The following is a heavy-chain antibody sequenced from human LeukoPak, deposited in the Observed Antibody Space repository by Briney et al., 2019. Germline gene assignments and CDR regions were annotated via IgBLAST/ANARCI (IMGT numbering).Heavy chain of an antibody. J-gene: IGHJ4*02. CDR3: AKESTVVTFDF. Sequence: GGSLRLSCAAPGLTFRSYGMHRGRQAPGKPLERVAVISYDGIKKYYGDSVKGRFTISRDNSKNTLYLQMNSLRSEDTAVYYCAKESTVVTFDFWGQGTLVTVSS. CDR1: GLTFRSYG. CDR2: ISYDGIKK. D-gene: IGHD4-23*01. V-gene: IGHV3-30*18.